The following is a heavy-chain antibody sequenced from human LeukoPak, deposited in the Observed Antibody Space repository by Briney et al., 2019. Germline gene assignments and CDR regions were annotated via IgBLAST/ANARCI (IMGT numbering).Heavy chain of an antibody. V-gene: IGHV4-39*07. CDR2: INHSGST. CDR3: ARLIAEDDY. CDR1: GVSISSGSNY. Sequence: SETLSLTCSVSGVSISSGSNYWGWIRQPPGKGLEWIGEINHSGSTNYNPSLKSRVTISVDTSKNQFSLKLSSVTAADTAVYYCARLIAEDDYWGQGTLVTVSS. D-gene: IGHD6-13*01. J-gene: IGHJ4*02.